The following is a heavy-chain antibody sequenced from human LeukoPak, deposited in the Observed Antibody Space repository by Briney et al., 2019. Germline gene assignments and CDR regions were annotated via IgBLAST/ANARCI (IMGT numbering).Heavy chain of an antibody. J-gene: IGHJ4*02. CDR1: GFTFSSYA. Sequence: GGSLRLSCAASGFTFSSYAMRGVREGRGKGREWGSAISGRGGSTYYADSVKGRFTISRDNSTNTLYLQMNSLSAEDTAVYYCAKCSSGWYESFDYWGQGTLVTVSS. D-gene: IGHD6-19*01. CDR2: ISGRGGST. CDR3: AKCSSGWYESFDY. V-gene: IGHV3-23*01.